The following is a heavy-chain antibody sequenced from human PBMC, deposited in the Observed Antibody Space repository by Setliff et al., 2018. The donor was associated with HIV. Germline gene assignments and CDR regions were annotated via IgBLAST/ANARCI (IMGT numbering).Heavy chain of an antibody. D-gene: IGHD3-16*01. CDR2: ISHSGST. V-gene: IGHV4-4*02. CDR1: GGSFSSSNW. Sequence: SETLSLTCAVSGGSFSSSNWWSWVRQPPGKGLEWIGEISHSGSTHYNPSLKSRVTISLDKSKNQFSLKLSSVTAADTAVYYCAGGDQLVRRGVFNIWGPGTMVTVSS. CDR3: AGGDQLVRRGVFNI. J-gene: IGHJ3*02.